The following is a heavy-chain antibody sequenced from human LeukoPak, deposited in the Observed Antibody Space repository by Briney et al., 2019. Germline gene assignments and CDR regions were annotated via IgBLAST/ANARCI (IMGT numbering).Heavy chain of an antibody. CDR1: GFTFSSYG. CDR2: ISYDGSNK. Sequence: GGCLRLSCAASGFTFSSYGMHWVRQAPGKGLEWVAVISYDGSNKYYADSVKGRFTISRDNSKNTLYLQMNSLRAEDTAVYYCAKDGVGRYPYYMDVWGKGTTVTIFS. V-gene: IGHV3-30*18. D-gene: IGHD1-26*01. J-gene: IGHJ6*03. CDR3: AKDGVGRYPYYMDV.